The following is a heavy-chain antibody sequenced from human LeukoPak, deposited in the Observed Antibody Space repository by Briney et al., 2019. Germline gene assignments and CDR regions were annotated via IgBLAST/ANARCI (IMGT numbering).Heavy chain of an antibody. V-gene: IGHV3-30-3*01. CDR1: GFTFSTYA. J-gene: IGHJ5*02. Sequence: GGSLRLSCTASGFTFSTYAMSWARRAPGKGLEWVAVISYDGSNKYYADSVKGRFTISRDNSKNTLYLQMNSLRAEDTAVYYCTGGSYFLSWFDPWGQGTLVTVSS. D-gene: IGHD1-26*01. CDR3: TGGSYFLSWFDP. CDR2: ISYDGSNK.